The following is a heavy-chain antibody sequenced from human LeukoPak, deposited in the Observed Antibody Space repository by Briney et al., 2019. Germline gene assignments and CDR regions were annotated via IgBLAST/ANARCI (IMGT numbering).Heavy chain of an antibody. J-gene: IGHJ4*02. CDR1: GFTFNNYV. V-gene: IGHV3-30*18. D-gene: IGHD2-21*02. CDR2: ISYDGSNK. Sequence: GGSLRLACAASGFTFNNYVMHWVRQAPGKGLEWVALISYDGSNKYYADSVRGRFTISRDNSKNTLYLQMNSLRPEDTAVYYCAKDFEGFCGGDCYSMDFWGQGTLATVSS. CDR3: AKDFEGFCGGDCYSMDF.